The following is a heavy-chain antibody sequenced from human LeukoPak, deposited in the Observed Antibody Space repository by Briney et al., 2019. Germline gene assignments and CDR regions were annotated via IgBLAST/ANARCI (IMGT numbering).Heavy chain of an antibody. Sequence: PSETLSLTCTVSGGSISSYYWSWIRQPPGKGLEWIGYIYYSGSTNYNPSLKSRVTISVDTSKNQFSLKLSSVTAADTAVYYCARDPADYGDYDAFDIWGQETMVTVSS. CDR2: IYYSGST. J-gene: IGHJ3*02. V-gene: IGHV4-59*01. CDR3: ARDPADYGDYDAFDI. CDR1: GGSISSYY. D-gene: IGHD4-17*01.